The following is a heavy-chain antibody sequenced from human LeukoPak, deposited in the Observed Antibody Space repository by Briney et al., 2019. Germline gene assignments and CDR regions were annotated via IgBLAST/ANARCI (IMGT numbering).Heavy chain of an antibody. CDR2: ISWNSGSI. Sequence: GGSLRLSCAASGFTFSSYVMSWVRQAPGKGLEWVSGISWNSGSIDYADSVKGRFTISRDNAKNSLYLQMNSLRVEDTAFYYCAKDNRRHYTSGPNPDSLHWGQGALVTVSS. CDR3: AKDNRRHYTSGPNPDSLH. D-gene: IGHD6-19*01. V-gene: IGHV3-9*01. J-gene: IGHJ4*02. CDR1: GFTFSSYV.